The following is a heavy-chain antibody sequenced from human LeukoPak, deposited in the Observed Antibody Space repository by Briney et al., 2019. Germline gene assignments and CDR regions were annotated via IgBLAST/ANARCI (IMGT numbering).Heavy chain of an antibody. V-gene: IGHV3-21*01. CDR3: ARVGYSRSWHSGSAFDI. CDR1: GFTFSSYS. J-gene: IGHJ3*02. CDR2: IRSCSSYI. Sequence: PGGSLRLSCAASGFTFSSYSMHWVRQAPGKGLEWVSSIRSCSSYIYYADSVKGRLTISRDNAKKSLHLQMNSLRVEDTAVYYGARVGYSRSWHSGSAFDIWGQGTMVTVSS. D-gene: IGHD6-13*01.